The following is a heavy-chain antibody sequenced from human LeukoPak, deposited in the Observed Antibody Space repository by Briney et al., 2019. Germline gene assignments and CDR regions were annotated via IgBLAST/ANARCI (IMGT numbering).Heavy chain of an antibody. J-gene: IGHJ4*02. Sequence: GGSLRLSCAASGFTFSSYAMHWVRQAPGKGLEWVALISYDGSKTYYADSAKGRFTISRDNSKNTLYLQMNSLRAEDTAVYYCANLFTADYWGQGTLVTVSS. CDR3: ANLFTADY. V-gene: IGHV3-30*04. CDR2: ISYDGSKT. CDR1: GFTFSSYA. D-gene: IGHD3-3*01.